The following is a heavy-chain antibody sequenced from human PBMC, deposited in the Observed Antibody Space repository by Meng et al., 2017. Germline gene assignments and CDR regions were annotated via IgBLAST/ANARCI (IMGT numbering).Heavy chain of an antibody. CDR3: ERAGSGGSCDY. D-gene: IGHD2-15*01. V-gene: IGHV1-8*01. J-gene: IGHJ4*02. CDR2: MNTNSGNT. CDR1: GYTFTSYD. Sequence: ASAKVSCKASGYTFTSYDINWVRQATGQGLEWMGWMNTNSGNTGYAQKFQGRVTMTRNTSISTAYMELSSLRSEDKDVYYCERAGSGGSCDYWGQGTLVTVSS.